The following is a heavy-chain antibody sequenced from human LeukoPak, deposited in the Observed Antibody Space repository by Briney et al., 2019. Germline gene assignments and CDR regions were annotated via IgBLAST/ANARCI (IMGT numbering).Heavy chain of an antibody. V-gene: IGHV4-31*03. CDR3: AKELMTTVTPGAFDI. D-gene: IGHD4-11*01. CDR1: GGSISDAAYY. J-gene: IGHJ3*02. CDR2: VFYSGST. Sequence: SESLSLTCTVSGGSISDAAYYWSWIRQHPGEGLEWIGYVFYSGSTSYNPSLKSRVTISVDTSKNQFSLKLTSVTAADTAVYYCAKELMTTVTPGAFDIWGQGTMVTVSS.